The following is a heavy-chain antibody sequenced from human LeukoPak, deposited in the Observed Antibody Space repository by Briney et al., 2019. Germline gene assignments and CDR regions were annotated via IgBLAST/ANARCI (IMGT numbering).Heavy chain of an antibody. CDR1: GASINDW. Sequence: PPETLSLTCAVSGASINDWWSWVRQPPGKGLEWIGEIYHTEYNNYSPSLKSRVTISIDKSKNDFSLKLNDVTAADTAVYYCARGIRHSFDYWGQGILVTVSS. CDR3: ARGIRHSFDY. J-gene: IGHJ4*02. V-gene: IGHV4-4*03. CDR2: IYHTEYN.